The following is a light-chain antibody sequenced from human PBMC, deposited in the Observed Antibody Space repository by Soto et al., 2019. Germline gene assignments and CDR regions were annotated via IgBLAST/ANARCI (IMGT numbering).Light chain of an antibody. Sequence: EIVLTQSPGTLSLSPGERATLSYRASQSVSSSYLAWYQQKPGQAPSLLIYGASSRAAGIPDRFSGSGSGTDFTLTISRLEPEDFALYYCQQYGDSPRGTFGQGTKV. CDR3: QQYGDSPRGT. CDR2: GAS. V-gene: IGKV3-20*01. J-gene: IGKJ1*01. CDR1: QSVSSSY.